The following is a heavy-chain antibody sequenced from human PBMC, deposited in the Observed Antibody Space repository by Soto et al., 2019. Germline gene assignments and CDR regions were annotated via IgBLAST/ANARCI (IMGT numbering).Heavy chain of an antibody. V-gene: IGHV3-30*03. CDR3: ARYSGKYQGPIDY. Sequence: QVQLVESGGGVVQPGRSLRLSCAASGFTFSHYGIHWVRQAPGKGLEWLAVISYDGSNKHYADSVKGRFTVSRDNSKNKLYLQMNSLRAEDTVVYFCARYSGKYQGPIDYWGQGTLVTVSS. CDR1: GFTFSHYG. J-gene: IGHJ4*02. D-gene: IGHD1-26*01. CDR2: ISYDGSNK.